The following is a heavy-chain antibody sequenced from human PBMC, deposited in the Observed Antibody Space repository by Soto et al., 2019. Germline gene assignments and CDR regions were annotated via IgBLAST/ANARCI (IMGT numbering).Heavy chain of an antibody. D-gene: IGHD6-19*01. CDR3: ARDQSSSGWENFDY. Sequence: PGGSRRRSCSASGFPFSSSAMSWVRQAPGKGLEWVSGISGGGGSTYYADSVKGRFTISRDNSKNTLFLQVHSLRAEDTAIYYCARDQSSSGWENFDYWGQGNLVTVSA. CDR1: GFPFSSSA. J-gene: IGHJ4*02. CDR2: ISGGGGST. V-gene: IGHV3-23*01.